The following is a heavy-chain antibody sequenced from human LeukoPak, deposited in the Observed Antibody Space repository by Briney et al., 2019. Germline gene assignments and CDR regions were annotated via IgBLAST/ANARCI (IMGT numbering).Heavy chain of an antibody. CDR3: ARRRVRSSSGYYW. J-gene: IGHJ4*02. D-gene: IGHD3-22*01. Sequence: RTSETLSLTCTVSGGSISSYYWSWIRQPPGKGLEWIGYIYYSGNTNYNPSLKSRVTISVDTSKNQFSLKLSSVTAADTAVYYCARRRVRSSSGYYWWGQGTLVTVSS. CDR2: IYYSGNT. CDR1: GGSISSYY. V-gene: IGHV4-59*12.